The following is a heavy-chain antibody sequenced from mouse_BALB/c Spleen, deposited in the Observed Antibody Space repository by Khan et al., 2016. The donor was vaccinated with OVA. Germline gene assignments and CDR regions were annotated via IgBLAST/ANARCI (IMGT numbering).Heavy chain of an antibody. J-gene: IGHJ3*01. Sequence: VQLKESGAELVRPGALVKLSCKASGFNIKDYYMPWVKQRPEQGLVWIGRIDPENGNTISDPKFQGKASLTSDTSSNTAYLQLSSLTSEDTAVYYCTRNGYSPWFAYWGQGSLVTVSA. CDR1: GFNIKDYY. D-gene: IGHD2-3*01. CDR2: IDPENGNT. CDR3: TRNGYSPWFAY. V-gene: IGHV14-1*02.